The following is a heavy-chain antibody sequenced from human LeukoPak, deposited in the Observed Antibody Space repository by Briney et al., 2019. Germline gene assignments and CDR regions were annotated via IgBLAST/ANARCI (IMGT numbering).Heavy chain of an antibody. CDR2: ISSSGSTI. Sequence: GGSLRLSCAASGFTFSSYEMNWVRQAPGKGLEWVSYISSSGSTIYYADSVKGRFTISRDNAKNSLYLQMNSLRAEDTAVYYCARLRTLDTFDIWGQGTMVTVSS. CDR1: GFTFSSYE. V-gene: IGHV3-48*03. J-gene: IGHJ3*02. CDR3: ARLRTLDTFDI. D-gene: IGHD3/OR15-3a*01.